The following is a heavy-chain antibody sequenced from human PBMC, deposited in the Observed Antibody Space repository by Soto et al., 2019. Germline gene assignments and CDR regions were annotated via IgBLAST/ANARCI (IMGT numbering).Heavy chain of an antibody. D-gene: IGHD4-17*01. CDR1: GGSISSGGYY. V-gene: IGHV4-31*03. J-gene: IGHJ3*02. Sequence: PSETLSLTCTVSGGSISSGGYYWSWIRQHPGKGLEWIGYIYYSGSTYYNPSPKSRVTISVDTSKNQFSLKLSSVTAADTAVYYCAVRGDYGNAFDIWGQGTMVTVSS. CDR2: IYYSGST. CDR3: AVRGDYGNAFDI.